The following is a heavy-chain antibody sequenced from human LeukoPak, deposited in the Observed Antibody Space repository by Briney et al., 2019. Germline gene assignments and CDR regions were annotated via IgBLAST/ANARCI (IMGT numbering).Heavy chain of an antibody. CDR3: ATTMVRGVMGGLD. CDR2: ISGSGGST. D-gene: IGHD3-10*01. V-gene: IGHV3-23*01. Sequence: GGSLRLSCAASGFTFSSYAMSWVRQAPGKGLEWVSAISGSGGSTYYADSVKGRFTISRDNSKNTLYLQMNSPRAEDTAVYYCATTMVRGVMGGLDWGQGTLVTVSS. J-gene: IGHJ4*02. CDR1: GFTFSSYA.